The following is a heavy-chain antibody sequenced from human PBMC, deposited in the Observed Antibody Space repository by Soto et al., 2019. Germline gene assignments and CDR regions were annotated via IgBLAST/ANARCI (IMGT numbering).Heavy chain of an antibody. D-gene: IGHD3-3*01. CDR3: AREGSYYDFWSGYYHLDY. Sequence: QVQLVQSGAEVKKPGASVKVSCKASGYTFTSYAMHWVRQAPGQRLEWMGWINAGNGNTKYSQEFQGRVTITRDTSASTAYMELSSLRSEDTAVYYCAREGSYYDFWSGYYHLDYWGQGTLVTVSS. CDR2: INAGNGNT. V-gene: IGHV1-3*01. J-gene: IGHJ4*02. CDR1: GYTFTSYA.